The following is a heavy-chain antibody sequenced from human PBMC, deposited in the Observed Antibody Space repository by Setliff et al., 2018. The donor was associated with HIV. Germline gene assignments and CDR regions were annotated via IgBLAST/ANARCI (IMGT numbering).Heavy chain of an antibody. CDR2: IYYSGST. V-gene: IGHV4-31*03. J-gene: IGHJ4*02. CDR3: AGFSYNFWVYRFDH. D-gene: IGHD3-3*01. CDR1: GGSTTSGGYY. Sequence: SETLSLTCSVSGGSTTSGGYYWSWIRQHPGKGLEYIGYIYYSGSTYYNPTLKSRVTMSIDTSTQQFFLNVTSVTAADTAVYYCAGFSYNFWVYRFDHWGQGALVTVSS.